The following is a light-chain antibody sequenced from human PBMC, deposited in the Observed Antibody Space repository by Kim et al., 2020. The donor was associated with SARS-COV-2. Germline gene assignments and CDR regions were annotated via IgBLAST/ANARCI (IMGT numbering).Light chain of an antibody. V-gene: IGLV1-40*01. J-gene: IGLJ2*01. CDR2: GNS. Sequence: RVTISCTGSSYNIGAGYDVHWYQQLPGTAPKLLIYGNSNRPSGVPDRFSGSKSGTSASLAITGLQAEDEADYYCKSYDSSLSGSVFGGGTQLTVL. CDR1: SYNIGAGYD. CDR3: KSYDSSLSGSV.